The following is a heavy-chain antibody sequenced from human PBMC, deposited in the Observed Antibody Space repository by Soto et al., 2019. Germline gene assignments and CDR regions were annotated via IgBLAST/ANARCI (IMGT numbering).Heavy chain of an antibody. D-gene: IGHD5-12*01. CDR1: GDSINSYY. CDR3: ARGRWPQLPID. J-gene: IGHJ4*02. CDR2: FYYSGTT. V-gene: IGHV4-59*01. Sequence: SETLSLTCTVSGDSINSYYWSWIRQPPGKRLEWIGYFYYSGTTNYNPSLKSRVTISADTSKNQFSLQLSSVTAADTAVYYCARGRWPQLPIDWGPGTLVTVSS.